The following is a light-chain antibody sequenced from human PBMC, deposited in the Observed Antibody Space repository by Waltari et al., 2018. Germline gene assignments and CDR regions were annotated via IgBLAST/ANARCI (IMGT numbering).Light chain of an antibody. J-gene: IGLJ2*01. V-gene: IGLV2-14*02. Sequence: QSALTQPASVSGSPGQSITISCPGTSSDVGCYDLVSWYQQHPGKAPNPMIYDVTKRPSWVSSRFSASKSGNTASLTISGLQSEDEADYFCSSYRSSTTPIPVFGGGTKLTVL. CDR3: SSYRSSTTPIPV. CDR2: DVT. CDR1: SSDVGCYDL.